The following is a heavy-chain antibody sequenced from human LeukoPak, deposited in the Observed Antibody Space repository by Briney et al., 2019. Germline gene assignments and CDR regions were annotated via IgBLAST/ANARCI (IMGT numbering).Heavy chain of an antibody. CDR1: GFTFSSYA. J-gene: IGHJ6*03. V-gene: IGHV3-23*01. D-gene: IGHD2-15*01. CDR2: ISGSGDTT. Sequence: GGSLRLSCAASGFTFSSYAMSWVHQAPGGGLQWVSAISGSGDTTYHADSVKGRFTISRDNSENRLSLQMDSLRAEDTAVYFCAKDTTAWWYHRAYMDVWGKGTTVTVSS. CDR3: AKDTTAWWYHRAYMDV.